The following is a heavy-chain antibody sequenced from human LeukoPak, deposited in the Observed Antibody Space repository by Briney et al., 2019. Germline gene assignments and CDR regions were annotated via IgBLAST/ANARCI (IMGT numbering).Heavy chain of an antibody. CDR1: GYTLTELS. CDR3: AKGPVLLDV. CDR2: INPNSGGT. V-gene: IGHV1-2*06. Sequence: ASVKVSCKVSGYTLTELSMHWVRQAPGQGLEWMGRINPNSGGTNYAQKFRGRVTMTRDTSISTAYMELSRLRSDDTAVYYCAKGPVLLDVWGQGTTVTVSS. J-gene: IGHJ6*02.